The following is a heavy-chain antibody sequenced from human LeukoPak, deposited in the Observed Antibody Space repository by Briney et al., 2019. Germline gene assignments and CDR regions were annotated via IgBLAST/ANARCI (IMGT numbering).Heavy chain of an antibody. CDR2: IYHSGST. CDR3: ARVRYYDFWSGYSC. J-gene: IGHJ4*02. Sequence: SETLSLTCTVSGGSISSGGYYWSWIRQPPGKGLEWIGYIYHSGSTYYNPSLKSRVTISVDRSKNQFSLKLSSVTAADTAVYYCARVRYYDFWSGYSCWGQGTLVTVSS. V-gene: IGHV4-30-2*01. D-gene: IGHD3-3*01. CDR1: GGSISSGGYY.